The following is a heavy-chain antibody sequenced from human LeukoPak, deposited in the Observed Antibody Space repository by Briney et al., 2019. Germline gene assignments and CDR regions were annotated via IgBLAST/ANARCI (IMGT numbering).Heavy chain of an antibody. Sequence: GGSLRLSCAASGFTFSNYVMYWVRQGPGKGLEWVATVSTSGSRTIYADSVKGRFIVSRDNSRDMVYLQMYSLRGEDTAIYYCANGLGPPPCSGRGCASRYFDSCGRGTLVSVSS. CDR2: VSTSGSRT. J-gene: IGHJ4*02. CDR3: ANGLGPPPCSGRGCASRYFDS. CDR1: GFTFSNYV. V-gene: IGHV3-23*05. D-gene: IGHD2-15*01.